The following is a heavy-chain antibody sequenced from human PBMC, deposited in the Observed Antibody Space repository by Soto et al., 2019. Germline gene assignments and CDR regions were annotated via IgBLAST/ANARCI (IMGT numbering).Heavy chain of an antibody. D-gene: IGHD3-16*01. Sequence: SGPTPVNPTQTLTMTCTFSGFSLTTSGVGVGWIRQPPGRALEWLALVYWDDDKAYSPSLKNRLTIMKNTAKNQVVLTMTDMEPVDTATYYCAHAPPWAVNTFDIWGQGTMVTVSS. CDR1: GFSLTTSGVG. J-gene: IGHJ3*02. V-gene: IGHV2-5*02. CDR2: VYWDDDK. CDR3: AHAPPWAVNTFDI.